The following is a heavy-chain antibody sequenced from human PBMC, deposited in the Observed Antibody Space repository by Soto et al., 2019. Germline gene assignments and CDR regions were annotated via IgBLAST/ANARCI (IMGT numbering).Heavy chain of an antibody. CDR2: ISYEGNNE. CDR3: GKDTYYHDSSGYYVFDY. D-gene: IGHD3-22*01. CDR1: GFTFSSYG. J-gene: IGHJ4*02. V-gene: IGHV3-30*18. Sequence: GGSLRLSCAASGFTFSSYGIHWVRQAPGKGLDWVAGISYEGNNEYYADSVKGRFTISRDNSKNTLFLQMNSLRAEDSAVYYCGKDTYYHDSSGYYVFDYWGQGT.